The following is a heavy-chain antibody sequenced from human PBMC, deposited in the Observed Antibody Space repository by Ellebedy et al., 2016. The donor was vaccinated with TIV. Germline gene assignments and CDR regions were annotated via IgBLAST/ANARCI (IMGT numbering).Heavy chain of an antibody. CDR2: MFYSGST. Sequence: MPSETLSLTCTVSGGSISDSSYSWAWIRQPPGKGLEWVGSMFYSGSTYYSPSLKSRVTISVDTSKNQFSLKLSSVTAADTAVYYCARPMRYWGQGILVTVSS. J-gene: IGHJ4*02. D-gene: IGHD3-22*01. V-gene: IGHV4-39*01. CDR3: ARPMRY. CDR1: GGSISDSSYS.